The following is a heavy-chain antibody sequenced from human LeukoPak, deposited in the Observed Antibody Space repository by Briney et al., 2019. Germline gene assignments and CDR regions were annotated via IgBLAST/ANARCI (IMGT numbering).Heavy chain of an antibody. V-gene: IGHV3-7*01. CDR3: SRGGYSNRDA. CDR1: GFTFRSYW. Sequence: PGGSLRLSCAASGFTFRSYWMSWVRHAPEKGLEWVANIKEDGSEKNYVDSVKGRFTISRDNAKNSLSLQMNSLRAEDTAVYYCSRGGYSNRDAWGQGSLVIVSS. CDR2: IKEDGSEK. D-gene: IGHD4-11*01. J-gene: IGHJ5*02.